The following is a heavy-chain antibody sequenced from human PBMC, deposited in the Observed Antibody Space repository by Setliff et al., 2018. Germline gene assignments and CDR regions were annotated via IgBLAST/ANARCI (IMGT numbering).Heavy chain of an antibody. CDR2: IYYSGST. V-gene: IGHV4-34*01. CDR1: GGSFSGYY. CDR3: ASDRYGSGSLFDY. J-gene: IGHJ4*02. D-gene: IGHD3-10*01. Sequence: PSETLSLTCAVYGGSFSGYYWSWIRQPPGKGLEWIGIIYYSGSTYYNPSLKSRVTISVDTSKNQFSLKLSSVTAADTAVYYCASDRYGSGSLFDYWGQGTLVTVSS.